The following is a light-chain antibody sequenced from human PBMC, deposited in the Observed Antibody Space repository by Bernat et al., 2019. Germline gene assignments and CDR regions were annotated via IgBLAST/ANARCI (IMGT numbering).Light chain of an antibody. Sequence: EVVMTQSPATLSVSPGESATLSCRASQSISSNLAWYQQKPGQAPRLLIYGASTRATGIPAKFSGSGSGTEFTLTISSLQSEDFAVYYCQQFHSWPPITFGQETRLEIK. J-gene: IGKJ5*01. CDR2: GAS. V-gene: IGKV3-15*01. CDR1: QSISSN. CDR3: QQFHSWPPIT.